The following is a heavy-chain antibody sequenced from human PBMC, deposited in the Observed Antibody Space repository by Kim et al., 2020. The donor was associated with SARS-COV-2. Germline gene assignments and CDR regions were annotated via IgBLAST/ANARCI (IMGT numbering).Heavy chain of an antibody. CDR2: FDPEDGET. Sequence: ASVKVSCKVSGYTLTELSMHWVRQAPGKGLEWMGGFDPEDGETIYAQKFQGRVTMTEDTSTDTAYMELSSLRSEDTAVYYCATFFAVVPAAISSPFDYWGQGTLLTVST. V-gene: IGHV1-24*01. J-gene: IGHJ4*02. CDR1: GYTLTELS. CDR3: ATFFAVVPAAISSPFDY. D-gene: IGHD2-2*01.